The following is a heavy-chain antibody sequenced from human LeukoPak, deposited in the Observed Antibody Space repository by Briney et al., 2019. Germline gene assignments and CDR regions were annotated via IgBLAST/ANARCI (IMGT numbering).Heavy chain of an antibody. CDR3: AKPHCSSTSCYPTYYYYYGMDV. CDR1: GFTFSSYW. Sequence: GGSLRLSCAASGFTFSSYWMNWARQAPGKGLEWVASINHNGNVNYYVDSVKGRFTISRDNAKNSLYLQMSNLRAEDTAVYYCAKPHCSSTSCYPTYYYYYGMDVWGQGTTVTVSS. J-gene: IGHJ6*02. D-gene: IGHD2-2*01. CDR2: INHNGNVN. V-gene: IGHV3-7*01.